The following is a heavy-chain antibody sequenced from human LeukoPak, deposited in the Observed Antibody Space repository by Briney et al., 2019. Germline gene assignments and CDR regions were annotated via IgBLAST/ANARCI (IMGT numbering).Heavy chain of an antibody. Sequence: GGSLRLSCAASGFTFSDYYMSWIRQAPGKGLEWVSYISSSGSTIYYADSVKGRFTISRDNAKNSLYLQMNSLRAEDTAVYYCARFRSYYYDSSGYPDYWDQGTLVTVSS. J-gene: IGHJ4*02. V-gene: IGHV3-11*01. CDR1: GFTFSDYY. CDR3: ARFRSYYYDSSGYPDY. CDR2: ISSSGSTI. D-gene: IGHD3-22*01.